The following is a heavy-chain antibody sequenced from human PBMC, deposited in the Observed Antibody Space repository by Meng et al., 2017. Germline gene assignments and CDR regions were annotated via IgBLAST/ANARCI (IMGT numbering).Heavy chain of an antibody. CDR3: ARDVVGATDFDY. Sequence: GESLKISCAASGFIFSSYAMHWVRQAPGKGLEWVAVISYDGSNKYYADSVKGRFTISKDNSKNTLYLQMNSLRSDNTSVYYCARDVVGATDFDYWGQGTLVTVSS. J-gene: IGHJ4*02. CDR1: GFIFSSYA. CDR2: ISYDGSNK. D-gene: IGHD1-26*01. V-gene: IGHV3-30*04.